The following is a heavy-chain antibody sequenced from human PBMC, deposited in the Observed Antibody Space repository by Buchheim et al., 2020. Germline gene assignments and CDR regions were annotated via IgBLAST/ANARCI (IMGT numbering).Heavy chain of an antibody. CDR3: ARDWVGYCTNGVCPYFDY. D-gene: IGHD2-8*01. V-gene: IGHV4-30-4*01. CDR2: IYYSGST. Sequence: QVQLQESGPGLVKPSQTLSLTCTVSGGSISSGDYYWSWIRQPPGKGLEWIGYIYYSGSTYYNPSLKSRVTISVDTSQKQFSLKLSSVTAADTAVYYCARDWVGYCTNGVCPYFDYWGQGTL. J-gene: IGHJ4*02. CDR1: GGSISSGDYY.